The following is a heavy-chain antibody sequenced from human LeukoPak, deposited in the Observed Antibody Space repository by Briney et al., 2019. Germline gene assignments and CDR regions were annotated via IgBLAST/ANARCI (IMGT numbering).Heavy chain of an antibody. CDR2: IYYSGST. J-gene: IGHJ5*02. V-gene: IGHV4-61*01. CDR3: ARIRALGPCGGDCEGP. Sequence: NSSETLSLTCTVSGGSVSSGTYYWSWIRQPPGKGLEWIGYIYYSGSTNYNPSLKSRVTISVDKSKNQFSLKLSSVTAADTAVYYCARIRALGPCGGDCEGPWGQGTLVTVSS. D-gene: IGHD2-21*02. CDR1: GGSVSSGTYY.